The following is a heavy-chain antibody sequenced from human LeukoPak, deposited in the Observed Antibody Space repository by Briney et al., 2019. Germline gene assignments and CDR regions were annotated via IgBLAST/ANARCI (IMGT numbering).Heavy chain of an antibody. J-gene: IGHJ1*01. CDR2: IYYSGST. CDR1: GGSISSYY. CDR3: ARGGWYPESFQH. D-gene: IGHD6-19*01. V-gene: IGHV4-59*01. Sequence: KPSETLSLTCTVSGGSISSYYWNWIRQPPGKGLEWTGYIYYSGSTNYNPSLKSRVTISVDTSKNQFSLKLSSVTAADTAVYYCARGGWYPESFQHWGQGALVTVSS.